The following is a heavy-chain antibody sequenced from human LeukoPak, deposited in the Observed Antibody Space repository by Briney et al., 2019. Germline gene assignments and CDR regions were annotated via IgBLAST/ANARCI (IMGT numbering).Heavy chain of an antibody. J-gene: IGHJ4*02. CDR3: ARRVQYYFDY. V-gene: IGHV3-33*01. CDR1: GFIFSNYD. CDR2: IWYDGSDK. Sequence: GGSLRLSCAASGFIFSNYDMHWVRQAPGKGLEWVAVIWYDGSDKHYADAVQGRFTISRDNSKNSLYLQMNSLRAEDTALYYCARRVQYYFDYWGQGTLVTVSS.